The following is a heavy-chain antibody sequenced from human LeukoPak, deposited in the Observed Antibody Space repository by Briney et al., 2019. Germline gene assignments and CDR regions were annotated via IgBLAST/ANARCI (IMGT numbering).Heavy chain of an antibody. Sequence: GGSLRLSCAASGFTFSNYYMSWIRQPPGKGLEWVSYISSSGTTIYYAASMRGRFTVSRHNAKNSLYLQMDSLGADDTAVYYSASLRGVNRWGQGTLVTVSS. CDR3: ASLRGVNR. CDR1: GFTFSNYY. D-gene: IGHD3-10*01. J-gene: IGHJ4*02. CDR2: ISSSGTTI. V-gene: IGHV3-11*01.